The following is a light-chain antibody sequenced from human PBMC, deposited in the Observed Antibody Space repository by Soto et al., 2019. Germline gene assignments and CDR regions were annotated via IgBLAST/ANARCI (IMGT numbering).Light chain of an antibody. CDR1: QDIKTY. J-gene: IGKJ3*01. CDR3: QHLNNYPPFT. V-gene: IGKV1-9*01. CDR2: GTF. Sequence: IQLTQSPSSLSASVGDRVSITCRASQDIKTYLAWYRQKQGKAPKLLISGTFTLQSGVPSRFNGSGSGTDFTLTISRLQPEDFATYYFQHLNNYPPFTFGPGTKVDLE.